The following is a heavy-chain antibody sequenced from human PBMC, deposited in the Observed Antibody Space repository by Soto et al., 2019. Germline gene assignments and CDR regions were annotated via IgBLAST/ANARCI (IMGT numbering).Heavy chain of an antibody. CDR3: ARRWGYDFWSGYYTGHAFDI. Sequence: ASVKVSCKASGYRFTSYGISWGRQAPGQGLEWMGWISAYNGNTNYAQKLQGRVTMTTDTSTSTAYMELRSLRSDDTAVYYCARRWGYDFWSGYYTGHAFDIWGQGTMVTVSS. CDR2: ISAYNGNT. V-gene: IGHV1-18*01. J-gene: IGHJ3*02. D-gene: IGHD3-3*01. CDR1: GYRFTSYG.